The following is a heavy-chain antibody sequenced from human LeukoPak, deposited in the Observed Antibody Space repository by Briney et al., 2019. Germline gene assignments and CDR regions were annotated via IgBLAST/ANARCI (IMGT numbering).Heavy chain of an antibody. Sequence: ATVKVSCKASGGTFSSYAISWVRQAPGQGLEWMGGIIPIFGTANYAQKFQGRVTITADESTSTAYMELSSLRSEDTAVYYCAREGRRELVYFDYWGQGTQVTVSS. V-gene: IGHV1-69*13. J-gene: IGHJ4*02. CDR1: GGTFSSYA. CDR2: IIPIFGTA. CDR3: AREGRRELVYFDY. D-gene: IGHD1-26*01.